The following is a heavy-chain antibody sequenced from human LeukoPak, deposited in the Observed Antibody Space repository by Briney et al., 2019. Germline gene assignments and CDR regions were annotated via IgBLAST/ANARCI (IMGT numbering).Heavy chain of an antibody. J-gene: IGHJ4*02. CDR1: GFTFSSYG. V-gene: IGHV3-30*18. D-gene: IGHD2-21*02. CDR2: IPYDGSNK. CDR3: AKDGRPGDCYFDF. Sequence: PGGSLRLSCAASGFTFSSYGMHWVRQAPGKGLEWVAVIPYDGSNKYYADSVKGRFTISSDNSKSTLYLQMNSLRAEDTAVYYCAKDGRPGDCYFDFWGQGTLVTVSS.